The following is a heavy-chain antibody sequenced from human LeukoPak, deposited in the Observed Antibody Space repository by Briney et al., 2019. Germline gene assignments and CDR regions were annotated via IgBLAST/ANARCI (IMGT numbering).Heavy chain of an antibody. Sequence: GGSLRLSCAASGFTFSDYSLSWVRQAPGKGLEWVSSISSSRNYKYYSDSVRGRFTISTDNAKYSLDLQMNSLRVEDTALYYCARGSSGAGYYFDYWGLGTLVTVSS. V-gene: IGHV3-21*01. CDR3: ARGSSGAGYYFDY. J-gene: IGHJ4*02. CDR2: ISSSRNYK. D-gene: IGHD3-22*01. CDR1: GFTFSDYS.